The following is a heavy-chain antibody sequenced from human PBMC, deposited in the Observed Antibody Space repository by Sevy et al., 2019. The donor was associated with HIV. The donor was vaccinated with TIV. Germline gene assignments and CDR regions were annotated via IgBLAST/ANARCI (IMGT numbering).Heavy chain of an antibody. J-gene: IGHJ3*02. CDR2: IYYSGST. CDR1: GGSISSYY. CDR3: ARGRRDYGGAFDI. D-gene: IGHD4-17*01. V-gene: IGHV4-59*01. Sequence: SETLSLTCTVSGGSISSYYWSWIRQPPGKGLEWIGYIYYSGSTNYNPSLKSRVTISVDTSKNQFSLKLSSVTAADMAVYYCARGRRDYGGAFDIWGQGTMVTVSS.